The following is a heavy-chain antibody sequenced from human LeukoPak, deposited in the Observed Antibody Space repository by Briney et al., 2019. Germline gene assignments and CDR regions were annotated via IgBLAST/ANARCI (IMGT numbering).Heavy chain of an antibody. J-gene: IGHJ4*02. CDR1: GFTFSSYG. D-gene: IGHD3-10*01. V-gene: IGHV3-33*01. CDR2: IWYDGSNK. Sequence: GGSLRLSCAASGFTFSSYGMHWVRQAPGKGLEWVAVIWYDGSNKYYADSVKGRFTISRDNSKNTLYLQMNSLRAEDTAVYYCARGGSITMVRGVIAYWGQGTLLTVSS. CDR3: ARGGSITMVRGVIAY.